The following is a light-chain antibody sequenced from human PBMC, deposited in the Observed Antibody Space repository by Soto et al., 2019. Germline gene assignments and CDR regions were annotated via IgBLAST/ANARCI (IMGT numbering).Light chain of an antibody. CDR3: HQYDSWT. J-gene: IGKJ1*01. CDR2: GAS. Sequence: EIVLTQSPATLSLSPGERATLSCRASQSFNSIYLAWYQQKPGQAPRLLIYGASSRATGIPDRFSGSGSGTDFTLTISRLEPEDFAVYYCHQYDSWTFGQGTKVDIK. V-gene: IGKV3-20*01. CDR1: QSFNSIY.